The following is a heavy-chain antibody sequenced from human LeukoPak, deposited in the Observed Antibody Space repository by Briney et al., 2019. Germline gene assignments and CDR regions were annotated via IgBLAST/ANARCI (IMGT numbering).Heavy chain of an antibody. CDR2: IYTGGNT. CDR3: ARDGLVQYFDY. Sequence: PGGSLGLFCAASGFTVSTNYMSWVRQAPGKGLVWGSVIYTGGNTYYADSVKGRFTISRDNSKNTLYLQMNSLRAEDTAVYYCARDGLVQYFDYWGQGTLVTVSS. D-gene: IGHD3-3*01. J-gene: IGHJ4*02. V-gene: IGHV3-53*01. CDR1: GFTVSTNY.